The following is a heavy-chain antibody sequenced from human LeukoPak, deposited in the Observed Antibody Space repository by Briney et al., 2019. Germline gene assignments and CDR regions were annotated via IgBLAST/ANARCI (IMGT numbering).Heavy chain of an antibody. CDR1: GDTRTELS. J-gene: IGHJ4*02. V-gene: IGHV1-24*01. D-gene: IGHD2-2*01. CDR3: ATDLFVASSTSRPL. CDR2: FDPEDGET. Sequence: GASVKVSCKVSGDTRTELSMHWVRQAPGKGREWRGGFDPEDGETIYAQKFQGRVTMTEDTSTDTAYMELSSLRSEDTAVYYCATDLFVASSTSRPLWGQGTLVTVSS.